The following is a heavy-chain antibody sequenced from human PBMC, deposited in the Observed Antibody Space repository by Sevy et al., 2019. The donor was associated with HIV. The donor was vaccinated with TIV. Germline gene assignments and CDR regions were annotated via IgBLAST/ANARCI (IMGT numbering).Heavy chain of an antibody. CDR2: ISGSGETT. V-gene: IGHV3-23*01. CDR1: GLIFISHA. J-gene: IGHJ4*02. Sequence: GGSLRLSCPALGLIFISHAMSWVGQPPGRGLEWVSAISGSGETTVYADSVRARFTISRYNSKNTLFLALNSLRAEDRAVDYCAKDYMLNLWRGYFDSWGQGTLVTVSS. CDR3: AKDYMLNLWRGYFDS. D-gene: IGHD3-3*01.